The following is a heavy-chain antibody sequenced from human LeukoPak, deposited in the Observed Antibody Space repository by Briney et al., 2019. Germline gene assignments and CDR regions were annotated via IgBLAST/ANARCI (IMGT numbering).Heavy chain of an antibody. CDR3: ARDVDRRDDP. CDR1: GFTFSSYW. CDR2: IKQDGSEK. J-gene: IGHJ5*02. V-gene: IGHV3-7*01. Sequence: PGGSLRLSCAASGFTFSSYWMSWVRQAPGKGLEWVANIKQDGSEKYYVDSVKGRFTISRDNAKNLLFLQMNNMRVEDTGVYYCARDVDRRDDPWGQGILVTVSS. D-gene: IGHD3-9*01.